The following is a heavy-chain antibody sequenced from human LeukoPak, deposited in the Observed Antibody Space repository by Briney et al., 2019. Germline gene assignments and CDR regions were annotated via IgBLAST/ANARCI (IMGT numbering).Heavy chain of an antibody. Sequence: PGRSLRLSCAASGFTFSRYGMHWVRQAPGKGLEWVAVIWYDGSNRQYVDSVKGRFTIPRDNSKNTLYLQMNSLRADDTAVYYCARDFGFSPSSGYSFDYWGQGTLVTVSS. D-gene: IGHD3-22*01. CDR2: IWYDGSNR. V-gene: IGHV3-33*01. J-gene: IGHJ4*02. CDR3: ARDFGFSPSSGYSFDY. CDR1: GFTFSRYG.